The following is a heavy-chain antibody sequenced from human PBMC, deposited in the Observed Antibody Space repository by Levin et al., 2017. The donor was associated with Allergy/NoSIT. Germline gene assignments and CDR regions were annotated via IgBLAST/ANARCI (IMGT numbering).Heavy chain of an antibody. Sequence: PSETLSLTCAVYGGSFSGYYWSWIRQPPGKGLEWIGDINHSGRTYYNPSLKSRVTISMDTSKNQFSLKLRSVTAGDTAVYYCAKVGGPLSRSYLDVWGQGTTVTVSS. CDR3: AKVGGPLSRSYLDV. J-gene: IGHJ6*02. CDR2: INHSGRT. V-gene: IGHV4-34*01. D-gene: IGHD3-10*01. CDR1: GGSFSGYY.